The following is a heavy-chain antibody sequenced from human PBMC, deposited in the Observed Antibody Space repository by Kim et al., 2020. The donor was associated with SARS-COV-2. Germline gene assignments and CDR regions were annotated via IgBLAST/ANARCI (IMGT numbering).Heavy chain of an antibody. CDR3: AKTEEYYDILTGYYNDYYYYYGMDV. J-gene: IGHJ6*02. V-gene: IGHV3-23*01. D-gene: IGHD3-9*01. Sequence: GGSLRLSCAASGFTFSSYAMSWVRQAPGKGLEWVSAISGSGGSTYYADSVKGRFTISRDNSKNTLYLQMNSLRAEDTAVYYCAKTEEYYDILTGYYNDYYYYYGMDVWGQGTTVTVSS. CDR2: ISGSGGST. CDR1: GFTFSSYA.